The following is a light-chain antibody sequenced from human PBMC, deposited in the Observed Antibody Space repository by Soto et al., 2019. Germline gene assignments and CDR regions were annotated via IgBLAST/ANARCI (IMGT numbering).Light chain of an antibody. CDR2: EVS. J-gene: IGLJ3*02. CDR1: TSDVGGYNY. V-gene: IGLV2-14*01. CDR3: TSYTSSSTWV. Sequence: QSALTQPASVSRSPGQSITISCTGTTSDVGGYNYVSWFQQYPGKAPKLKIYEVSNRPSGVSNRFSGSKSGNTASLTISDPQAEDEADYYCTSYTSSSTWVFGGGTKVTVL.